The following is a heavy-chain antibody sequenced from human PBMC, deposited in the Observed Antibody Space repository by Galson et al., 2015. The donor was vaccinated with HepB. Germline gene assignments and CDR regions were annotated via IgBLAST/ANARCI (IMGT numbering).Heavy chain of an antibody. J-gene: IGHJ4*02. V-gene: IGHV1-46*04. CDR1: GYTFTSYY. Sequence: QSGAEVKKPGESLRISCKASGYTFTSYYMHWVRQAPGQGLEWMGIINPSGGSTSYAQKLQGRVTMTRDTSTSTVYMELSSLRSEDTAVYYCAKGYSYGIDYWGQGTLVTVSS. CDR2: INPSGGST. CDR3: AKGYSYGIDY. D-gene: IGHD5-18*01.